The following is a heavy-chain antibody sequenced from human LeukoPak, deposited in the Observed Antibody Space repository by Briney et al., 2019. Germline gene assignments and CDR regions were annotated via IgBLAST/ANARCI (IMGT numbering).Heavy chain of an antibody. D-gene: IGHD1-26*01. J-gene: IGHJ4*02. V-gene: IGHV3-30*02. Sequence: GGSLRLSCAASGFTFSSYGMHWVRQAPGKGLEWVAFIRYDGSNKYYADSMKGRFTISRDNSKNTLYLQMNSLRAEDTAVYYCAKPKTGGSYYQGPLDYWGQGTLVTVSS. CDR2: IRYDGSNK. CDR3: AKPKTGGSYYQGPLDY. CDR1: GFTFSSYG.